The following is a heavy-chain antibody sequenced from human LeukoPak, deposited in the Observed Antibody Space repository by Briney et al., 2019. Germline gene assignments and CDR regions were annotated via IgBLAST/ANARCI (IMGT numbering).Heavy chain of an antibody. J-gene: IGHJ3*02. CDR3: ARDPRAARHAFDI. Sequence: PSETLSLTCTVSGGSINNYYWSWIRQHPGKGLEWIGYIYYSGSTYYNPSLKSRVTISVDTSKNQFSLKLSSVTAADTAVYYCARDPRAARHAFDIWGQGTMVTVSS. CDR2: IYYSGST. CDR1: GGSINNYY. D-gene: IGHD5-18*01. V-gene: IGHV4-59*06.